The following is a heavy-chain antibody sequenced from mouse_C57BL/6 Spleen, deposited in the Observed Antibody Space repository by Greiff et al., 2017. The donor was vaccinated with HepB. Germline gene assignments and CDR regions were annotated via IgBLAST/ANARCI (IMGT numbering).Heavy chain of an antibody. V-gene: IGHV5-9-1*02. J-gene: IGHJ3*01. Sequence: DVMLVESGEGLVKPGGSLKLSCAASGFTFSSYAMSWVRQTPEKRLEWVAYISSGGDYIYYADTVKGRFTISRDNARNTLYLQMSSLKSEDTAMYYCTRDVDYYGSSPAWFAYWGQGTLVTVSA. D-gene: IGHD1-1*01. CDR3: TRDVDYYGSSPAWFAY. CDR2: ISSGGDYI. CDR1: GFTFSSYA.